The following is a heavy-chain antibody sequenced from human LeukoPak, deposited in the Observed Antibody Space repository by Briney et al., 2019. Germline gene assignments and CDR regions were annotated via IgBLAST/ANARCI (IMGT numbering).Heavy chain of an antibody. J-gene: IGHJ4*02. CDR2: ISGSGGST. D-gene: IGHD3-22*01. V-gene: IGHV3-23*01. CDR1: GFIFSDYY. Sequence: GSLRLSCAASGFIFSDYYMSWIRQAPGKGLEWVSAISGSGGSTYYADSVKGRFTISRDNSKNTLCLQMNSLRAEDTAVYYCAKGETYYYDSSKWGQGTLVTVSS. CDR3: AKGETYYYDSSK.